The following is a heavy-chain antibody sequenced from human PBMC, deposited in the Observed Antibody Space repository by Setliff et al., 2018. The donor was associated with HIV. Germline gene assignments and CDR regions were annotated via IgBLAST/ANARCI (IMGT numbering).Heavy chain of an antibody. D-gene: IGHD6-6*01. J-gene: IGHJ4*02. CDR1: GFTFTNYC. CDR2: IIVDGSSI. V-gene: IGHV3-74*01. CDR3: ARLPQDVRSSIDF. Sequence: GESLKISCAASGFTFTNYCMHWVRQVPGPGLVWVSRIIVDGSSISYSDSVKGRFTISRDNPKNTLFLQMNSLRAEDTAVYYCARLPQDVRSSIDFWGQVKRVTVSS.